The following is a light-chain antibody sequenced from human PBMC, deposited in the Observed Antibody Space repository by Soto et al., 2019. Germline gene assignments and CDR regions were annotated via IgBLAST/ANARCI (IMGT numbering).Light chain of an antibody. CDR1: QIVSSSY. Sequence: EIVLTQSPGTLSLSPGERATLSCRASQIVSSSYLAWYQQKPGQAPRLLIYGTSSRATGIPDRFSGSGSGTDFTLTISRLEPEDFAVYYCQQHGSSPFTFGPGTKVDIK. J-gene: IGKJ3*01. V-gene: IGKV3-20*01. CDR2: GTS. CDR3: QQHGSSPFT.